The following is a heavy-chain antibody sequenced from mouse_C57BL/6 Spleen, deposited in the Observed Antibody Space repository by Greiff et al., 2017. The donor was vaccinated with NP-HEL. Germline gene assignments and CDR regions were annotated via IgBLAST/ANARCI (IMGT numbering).Heavy chain of an antibody. V-gene: IGHV14-2*01. D-gene: IGHD1-1*01. CDR3: ASRDGSSPLDY. CDR1: GFNIKDYY. J-gene: IGHJ2*01. CDR2: IDPEDGET. Sequence: DVKLQESGAELVKPGASVKLSCTASGFNIKDYYMHWVKQRTEQGLEWIGRIDPEDGETKYAPKFQGKATITADTSSNTAYLQLSSLTSEDTAVYYCASRDGSSPLDYWGQGTTLTVSS.